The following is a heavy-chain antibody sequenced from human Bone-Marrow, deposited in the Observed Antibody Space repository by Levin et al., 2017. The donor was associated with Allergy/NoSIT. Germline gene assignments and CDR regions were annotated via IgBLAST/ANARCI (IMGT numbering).Heavy chain of an antibody. D-gene: IGHD6-19*01. CDR1: GFTFDDYA. CDR3: AKIEGDSSVFQH. V-gene: IGHV3-9*01. Sequence: GGSLRLSCAASGFTFDDYAMHWVRQAPGKGLEWVSGISWNSADIGYGDSVKGRFTISRDNAKNSLYLHMDSLRDEDTAFYYCAKIEGDSSVFQHWGQGTLVTVSS. J-gene: IGHJ1*01. CDR2: ISWNSADI.